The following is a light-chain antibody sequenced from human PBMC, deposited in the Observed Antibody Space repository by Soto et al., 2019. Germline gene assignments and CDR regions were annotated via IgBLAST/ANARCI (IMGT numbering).Light chain of an antibody. J-gene: IGKJ1*01. CDR3: QQYYSTPWT. CDR2: WAS. V-gene: IGKV4-1*01. CDR1: QSVLYSSNNKNY. Sequence: DIAMTQSPDSLAVSLGERATINCKSSQSVLYSSNNKNYLAWYQQKPGQPPKLLIYWASTRESGVPDRFSGSGSGTDFTLTISSLKAEDVAVYYCQQYYSTPWTFGQGTKVEIK.